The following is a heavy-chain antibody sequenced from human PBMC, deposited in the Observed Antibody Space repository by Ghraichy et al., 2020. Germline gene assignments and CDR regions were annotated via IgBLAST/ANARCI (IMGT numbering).Heavy chain of an antibody. J-gene: IGHJ2*01. Sequence: GESLNISCAASGFTVSSNYMSWVRQAPGKGLEWVSVIYSGGSTYYADSVKGRFTISRDNSKNTLYLQMNSLRAEDTAVYYCARDHRSAAGEYWYFDLWGRFTLVAVSS. CDR2: IYSGGST. D-gene: IGHD6-13*01. CDR1: GFTVSSNY. CDR3: ARDHRSAAGEYWYFDL. V-gene: IGHV3-66*01.